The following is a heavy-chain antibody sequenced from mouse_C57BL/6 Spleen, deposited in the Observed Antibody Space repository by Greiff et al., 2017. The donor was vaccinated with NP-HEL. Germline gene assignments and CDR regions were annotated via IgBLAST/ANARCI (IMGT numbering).Heavy chain of an antibody. CDR1: GFTFSSYA. Sequence: EVQGVESGGGLVKPGGSLKLSCAASGFTFSSYAMSWVRQTPEKRLEWVATISDGGSYTYYPDNVKGRFTISRDNAKNNLYLQMSHLKSEDTAMYYCARVYDYDNYAMDYWGQGTSVTVSS. CDR3: ARVYDYDNYAMDY. CDR2: ISDGGSYT. V-gene: IGHV5-4*01. D-gene: IGHD2-4*01. J-gene: IGHJ4*01.